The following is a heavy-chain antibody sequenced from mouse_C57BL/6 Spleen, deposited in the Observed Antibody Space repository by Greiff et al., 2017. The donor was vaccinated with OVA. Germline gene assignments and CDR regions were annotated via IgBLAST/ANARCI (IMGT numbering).Heavy chain of an antibody. V-gene: IGHV3-6*01. Sequence: EVKLQESGPGLVKPSQSLSLTCSVTGYSITSGYYWNWIRQFPGNKLEWMGYISYDGSNNYNPSLKNRISITRDTSKNQFFLKLNSVTTEDTATYYCARDSDGYSFFDYWGQGTTLTVSS. CDR2: ISYDGSN. D-gene: IGHD2-3*01. J-gene: IGHJ2*01. CDR3: ARDSDGYSFFDY. CDR1: GYSITSGYY.